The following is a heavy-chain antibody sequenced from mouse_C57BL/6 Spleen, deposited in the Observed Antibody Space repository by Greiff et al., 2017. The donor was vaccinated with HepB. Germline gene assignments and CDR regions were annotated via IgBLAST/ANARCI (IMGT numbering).Heavy chain of an antibody. Sequence: QVTLKECGPGILQPSQTLSLTCSFSGFSLSTFGMGVGWIRQPSGKGLEWLAHIWWDDDKYYNPALKSRLTISKDTSKNQVFLKIANVDTADTATYYCARIDHYYGSSYYFDYWGQGTTLTVSS. CDR3: ARIDHYYGSSYYFDY. CDR1: GFSLSTFGMG. D-gene: IGHD1-1*01. J-gene: IGHJ2*01. V-gene: IGHV8-8*01. CDR2: IWWDDDK.